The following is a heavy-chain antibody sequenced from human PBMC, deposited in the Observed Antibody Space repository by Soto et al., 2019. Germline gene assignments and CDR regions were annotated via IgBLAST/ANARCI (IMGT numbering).Heavy chain of an antibody. CDR2: IYYSGST. V-gene: IGHV4-39*01. CDR1: GGSISSSSYY. D-gene: IGHD2-21*01. CDR3: ARQKVVPLGLNDY. Sequence: SETLSLTCTVSGGSISSSSYYWGWIRQPPGKGLEWIGGIYYSGSTYYNPSLKSRVTISVDTSKNQFSLKLSSVTAADTAVYYCARQKVVPLGLNDYWGQGTLVTVSS. J-gene: IGHJ4*02.